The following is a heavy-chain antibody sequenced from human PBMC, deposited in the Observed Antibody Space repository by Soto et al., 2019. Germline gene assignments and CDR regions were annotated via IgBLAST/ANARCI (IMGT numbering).Heavy chain of an antibody. Sequence: QVQLVQSGAEVKKPGSSVKVSCKASGGTFSSYTISWVRQAPGQGLEWMGRIIPILGIANYAQKFQGRVTITADKSTCTAYMELSSLRSEDTAVYYCASGDYGSGREGLDWGQGTLVTVSS. CDR1: GGTFSSYT. CDR2: IIPILGIA. J-gene: IGHJ4*02. CDR3: ASGDYGSGREGLD. D-gene: IGHD3-10*01. V-gene: IGHV1-69*02.